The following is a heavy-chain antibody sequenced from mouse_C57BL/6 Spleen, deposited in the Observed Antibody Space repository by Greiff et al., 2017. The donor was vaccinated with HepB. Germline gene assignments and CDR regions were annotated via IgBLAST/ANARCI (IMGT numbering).Heavy chain of an antibody. J-gene: IGHJ4*01. D-gene: IGHD2-4*01. CDR3: ASYDYDYYAMDY. CDR1: GYTFTSYW. V-gene: IGHV1-59*01. Sequence: QVQLQQPGAELVRPGTSVKLSCKASGYTFTSYWMHWVKQRPGQGLEWIGVIDPSDSYTNYNQKFKGKATLTVDTSSSTAYMQLSSLTSEDSAVYYCASYDYDYYAMDYGGQGTSVTVSS. CDR2: IDPSDSYT.